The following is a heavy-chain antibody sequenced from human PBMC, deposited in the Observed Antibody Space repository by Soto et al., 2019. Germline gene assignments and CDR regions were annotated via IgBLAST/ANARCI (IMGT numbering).Heavy chain of an antibody. J-gene: IGHJ5*02. CDR2: TYYRSKWYN. D-gene: IGHD3-3*01. V-gene: IGHV6-1*01. Sequence: PAQTLSLTCAISGDSVSSNSAAWNWIRQSPSRGLEWLGRTYYRSKWYNDYAVSVKSRITINPDTSKNQCSLQLNSVTPEDTAVYYCARSTYYDFCRGYYSWFDPWGQGTLVTVSS. CDR3: ARSTYYDFCRGYYSWFDP. CDR1: GDSVSSNSAA.